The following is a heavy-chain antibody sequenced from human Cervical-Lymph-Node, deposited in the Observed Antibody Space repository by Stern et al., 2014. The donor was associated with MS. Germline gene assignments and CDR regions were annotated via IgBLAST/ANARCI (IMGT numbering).Heavy chain of an antibody. Sequence: VQLVESGGGLVQPGRSLRLSCEASGLTFDDHAMFVVRQVPGKGLEWVSGITWNNSHLGDAESVKVRFTIARDNAKNSLYLDMNSLRTEDTAFYYCAAGIHGFHYDMAVWGPGTTVTVSS. V-gene: IGHV3-9*01. CDR1: GLTFDDHA. D-gene: IGHD5-24*01. J-gene: IGHJ6*02. CDR2: ITWNNSHL. CDR3: AAGIHGFHYDMAV.